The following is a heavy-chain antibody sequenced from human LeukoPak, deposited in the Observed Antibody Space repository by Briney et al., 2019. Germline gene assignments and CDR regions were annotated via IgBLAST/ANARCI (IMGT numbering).Heavy chain of an antibody. Sequence: SETLSLTCTVSGGSISSYYWSWIRQPAGKGLEWIGRIYTSGSTNYNPSLKSRVTMSVGTSKNQFSLQLNSVTPEDTAVYYCARDRTAMVLLDYWGQGTLVTVSS. CDR3: ARDRTAMVLLDY. CDR1: GGSISSYY. V-gene: IGHV4-4*07. D-gene: IGHD3-10*01. J-gene: IGHJ4*02. CDR2: IYTSGST.